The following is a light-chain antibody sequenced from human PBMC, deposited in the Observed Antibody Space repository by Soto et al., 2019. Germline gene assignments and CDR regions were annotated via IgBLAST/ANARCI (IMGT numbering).Light chain of an antibody. Sequence: QSVLTQPPSASGSLGQSVTISCTGTSSDVGGYNYVSWHQQHPGKAPKVMIYEVTKRPPGVPDRFSGSKSGNTASLTVSGLQAEDEADYYCSSFAGGGKTVLLGGGTKLTVL. CDR1: SSDVGGYNY. V-gene: IGLV2-8*01. CDR3: SSFAGGGKTVL. CDR2: EVT. J-gene: IGLJ2*01.